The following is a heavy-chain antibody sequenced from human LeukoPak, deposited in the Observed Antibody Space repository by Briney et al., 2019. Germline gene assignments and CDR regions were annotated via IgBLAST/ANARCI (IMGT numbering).Heavy chain of an antibody. CDR1: GYTFTSYD. D-gene: IGHD4-17*01. J-gene: IGHJ4*02. CDR2: MNPNSGNT. CDR3: ARTDYGDYGYYFDY. Sequence: ASVKVSCKASGYTFTSYDINWVRQATGQGLEWMGWMNPNSGNTGYAQKFQGRVTITADKSTSTAYMELSSLRSEDTAVYYCARTDYGDYGYYFDYWGQGTLVTVSS. V-gene: IGHV1-8*01.